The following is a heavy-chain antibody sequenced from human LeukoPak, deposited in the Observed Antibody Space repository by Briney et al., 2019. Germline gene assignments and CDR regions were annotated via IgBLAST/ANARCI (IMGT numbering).Heavy chain of an antibody. CDR1: GGSFSGYY. CDR2: INHSGST. J-gene: IGHJ4*02. D-gene: IGHD2-2*01. CDR3: ARREGYCSSTSCHHFDY. V-gene: IGHV4-34*01. Sequence: SETLSLTCAVYGGSFSGYYWSWIRQPPGKGLAWIGEINHSGSTNYNPSLKSRVTISVDTSKNQFSLKLSSVTAADTAVYYCARREGYCSSTSCHHFDYWGQGTLVTVSS.